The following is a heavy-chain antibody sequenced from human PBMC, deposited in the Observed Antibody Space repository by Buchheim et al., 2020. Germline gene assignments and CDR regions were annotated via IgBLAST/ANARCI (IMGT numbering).Heavy chain of an antibody. CDR2: ISYDGSNK. J-gene: IGHJ6*02. CDR3: ARDTQWLGHYYYYGMDV. V-gene: IGHV3-30-3*01. CDR1: GFTFSSYA. Sequence: QVQLVESGGGVVQPGRSLRLSCAASGFTFSSYAMHWVRQAPGKGLEWVAVISYDGSNKYYADSVKGRFTISRDNSKNTLYLQMNSLRAEDTAVYYCARDTQWLGHYYYYGMDVWGQGTT. D-gene: IGHD6-19*01.